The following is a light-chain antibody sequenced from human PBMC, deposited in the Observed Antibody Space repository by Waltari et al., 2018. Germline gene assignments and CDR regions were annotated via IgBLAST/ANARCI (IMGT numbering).Light chain of an antibody. CDR1: QSLTKYY. V-gene: IGKV3-20*01. CDR3: QQYGSSIMYT. J-gene: IGKJ2*01. CDR2: GAS. Sequence: IVLTPSPGTLSLSPGETATLPCRASQSLTKYYLAWYQQKPGQAPRLLIYGASRRAAGIPERFSGSGSGTDFTLTISRLEPEDFAMYYCQQYGSSIMYTFGQGTKLEIK.